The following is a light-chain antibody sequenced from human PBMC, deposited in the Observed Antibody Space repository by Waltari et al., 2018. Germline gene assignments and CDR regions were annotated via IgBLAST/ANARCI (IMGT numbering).Light chain of an antibody. CDR2: DAS. Sequence: EIVMTQSPATLSVSPGDTATLSCRASQSVSSNVAWYQKKPGQAPRLLIYDASTRATSIPAKFRGRGSGTEFTLTISSLQSEEFAVYYCQQYNRWPPITFGHGTRLEIK. CDR3: QQYNRWPPIT. CDR1: QSVSSN. J-gene: IGKJ5*01. V-gene: IGKV3-15*01.